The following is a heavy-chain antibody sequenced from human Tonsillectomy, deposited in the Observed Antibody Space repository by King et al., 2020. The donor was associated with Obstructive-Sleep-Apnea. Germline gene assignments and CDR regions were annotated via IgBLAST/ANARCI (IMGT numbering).Heavy chain of an antibody. J-gene: IGHJ6*02. CDR1: GYSISSGYH. CDR3: ARASYDSSGYYYYGMDV. Sequence: QLQESRPGLVKPSETLSLTCVVSGYSISSGYHWGWIRQPPGKGLEWIGSIFHIGTTYYNPSLKSRVTLSVDTSKNQLSLMMSSVTAADTAVYYCARASYDSSGYYYYGMDVWGQGTTVTVSS. V-gene: IGHV4-38-2*01. D-gene: IGHD3-22*01. CDR2: IFHIGTT.